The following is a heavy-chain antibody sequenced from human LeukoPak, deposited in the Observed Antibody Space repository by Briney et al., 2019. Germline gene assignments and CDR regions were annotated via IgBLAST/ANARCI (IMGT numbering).Heavy chain of an antibody. CDR3: VFSSEQVPFDY. Sequence: SETLSLTCAVYGGSFSGYYWSWVRQPPGKGLEWIGEINHSGSTNYNPSLKSRVTISVDTSKNQFSLKLSSVTAADTAVYYAVFSSEQVPFDYWGQGTLVTVSS. D-gene: IGHD1/OR15-1a*01. CDR1: GGSFSGYY. CDR2: INHSGST. J-gene: IGHJ4*02. V-gene: IGHV4-34*01.